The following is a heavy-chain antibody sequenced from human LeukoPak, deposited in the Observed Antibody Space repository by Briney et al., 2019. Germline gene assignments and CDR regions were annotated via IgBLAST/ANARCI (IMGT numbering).Heavy chain of an antibody. CDR3: ARSPDYYDSSGYFGVYFDY. Sequence: GGSLRLSCAASGFTFSSYAMSWVRQTPGKGLEWVSVIYSGGSTYYADSVKGRFTISRDNSKNTLYLQMNSLRAEDTAVHYCARSPDYYDSSGYFGVYFDYWGQGTLVTVSS. CDR1: GFTFSSYA. D-gene: IGHD3-22*01. CDR2: IYSGGST. J-gene: IGHJ4*02. V-gene: IGHV3-53*01.